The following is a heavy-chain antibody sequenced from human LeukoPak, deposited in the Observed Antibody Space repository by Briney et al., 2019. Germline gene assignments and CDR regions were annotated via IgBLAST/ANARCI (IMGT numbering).Heavy chain of an antibody. CDR2: ISSSSSYI. D-gene: IGHD3-3*01. CDR1: GFTFSSYS. V-gene: IGHV3-21*01. Sequence: GGSLRLSCAASGFTFSSYSMNWVRQAPGKGLEWVSSISSSSSYIYYADSVKGRFTISRDNAKNSLYLQMNSLRAEDTAVYYCARGGRGHYDFRSGYPTRYYYMDVWGKGTTVTVSS. CDR3: ARGGRGHYDFRSGYPTRYYYMDV. J-gene: IGHJ6*03.